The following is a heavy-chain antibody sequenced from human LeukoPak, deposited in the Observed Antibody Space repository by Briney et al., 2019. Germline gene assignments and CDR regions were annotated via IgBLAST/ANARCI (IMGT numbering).Heavy chain of an antibody. V-gene: IGHV6-1*01. J-gene: IGHJ6*03. D-gene: IGHD3-10*01. CDR3: AREFSWFGESLVPHYYYYMDV. CDR2: TYYRSKWYN. CDR1: GDSVSSNSAA. Sequence: SQTLSLTCAISGDSVSSNSAAWNWIRQSPSRGLEWLGRTYYRSKWYNDYAVSVKGRITINPDTSKNQFSLQLNSVTPEDTAVYYCAREFSWFGESLVPHYYYYMDVWGKGTTVTISS.